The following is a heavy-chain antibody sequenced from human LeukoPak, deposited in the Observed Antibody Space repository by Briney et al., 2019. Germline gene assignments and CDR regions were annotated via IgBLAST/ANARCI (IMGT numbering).Heavy chain of an antibody. D-gene: IGHD2-15*01. CDR1: GFTFSSYW. J-gene: IGHJ4*02. Sequence: PGGSLRLPCAASGFTFSSYWMHWVRQAPGKGLVWVSRINSDGSSTSYADSVKGRFTISRDNSKNTLYLQMNSLRAEDTAVYYCAKGGGYYFDYWGQGTLVTVSS. CDR2: INSDGSST. V-gene: IGHV3-74*01. CDR3: AKGGGYYFDY.